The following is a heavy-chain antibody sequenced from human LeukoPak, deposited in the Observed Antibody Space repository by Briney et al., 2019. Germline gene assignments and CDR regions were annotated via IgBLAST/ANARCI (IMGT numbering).Heavy chain of an antibody. D-gene: IGHD6-13*01. CDR3: AREETIAAAGGDWFDP. J-gene: IGHJ5*02. CDR2: IKQDGSEK. V-gene: IGHV3-7*01. CDR1: GFTFSSYW. Sequence: GGSLRLSCAASGFTFSSYWMSWVRQAPGKGLEWVANIKQDGSEKYYVDSVKGRFTISRDNAKNSLYLQTNSLRAEDTAVYYCAREETIAAAGGDWFDPWGQGTLVTVSS.